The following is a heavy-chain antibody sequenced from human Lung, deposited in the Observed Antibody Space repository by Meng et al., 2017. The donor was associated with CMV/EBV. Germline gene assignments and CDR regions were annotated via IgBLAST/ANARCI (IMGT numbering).Heavy chain of an antibody. CDR2: FDENGGSS. J-gene: IGHJ4*02. D-gene: IGHD1-26*01. CDR3: ARGVAESLGWEMGY. Sequence: EVQLVESGGGLVQPGGSLRLSCAVSGFTRRSCRMHWVRQASGKGLESVSRFDENGGSSSYADSVRGRFTISRDDAKNTLYLQMNSLRVEDTAVYYCARGVAESLGWEMGYWGQGTRVTVAS. V-gene: IGHV3-74*01. CDR1: GFTRRSCR.